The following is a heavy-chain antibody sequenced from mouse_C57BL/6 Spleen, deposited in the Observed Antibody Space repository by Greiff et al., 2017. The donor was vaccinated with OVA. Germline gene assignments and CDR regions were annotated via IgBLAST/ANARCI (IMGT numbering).Heavy chain of an antibody. CDR1: GFSLTSYG. V-gene: IGHV2-9*01. Sequence: VKLQESGPGLVAPSQSLSITCTVSGFSLTSYGVDWVRQPPGKGPEWVGVIWGGGSTNYNSALMSRLSISKDNSKSQVCLKMNRLQTDDTAMYYCAKRYDYDVGAMDYWGQGTSVTVSS. CDR3: AKRYDYDVGAMDY. J-gene: IGHJ4*01. D-gene: IGHD2-4*01. CDR2: IWGGGST.